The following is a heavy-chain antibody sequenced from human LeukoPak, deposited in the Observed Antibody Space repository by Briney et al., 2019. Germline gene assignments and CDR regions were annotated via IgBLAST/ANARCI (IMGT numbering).Heavy chain of an antibody. J-gene: IGHJ3*02. CDR1: GFTFSSSA. CDR3: ARDYSTMIPPGAFDI. D-gene: IGHD3-22*01. V-gene: IGHV3-33*08. Sequence: GGSLRLSCAASGFTFSSSAMSWVRQAPGKGLEWVAVIWYDGSNKYYADSVKGRFTISRDNSKNTLYLQMNSLRAEDTAVYYCARDYSTMIPPGAFDIWGQGTMVTVSS. CDR2: IWYDGSNK.